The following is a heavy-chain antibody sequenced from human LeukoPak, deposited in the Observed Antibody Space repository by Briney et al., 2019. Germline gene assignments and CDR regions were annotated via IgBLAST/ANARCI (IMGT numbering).Heavy chain of an antibody. CDR2: FYQSGGT. D-gene: IGHD3-3*01. CDR1: GYSISSGYY. CDR3: ARGGRFLESLYADAFDI. Sequence: SETLSLTCTGSGYSISSGYYCGWIRQPPRKGLEGIGNFYQSGGTYYAPSLKGRFTISVDTSRNPFSLKLSSVTAADTAVYHCARGGRFLESLYADAFDIWGPGTMVTVSS. J-gene: IGHJ3*02. V-gene: IGHV4-38-2*02.